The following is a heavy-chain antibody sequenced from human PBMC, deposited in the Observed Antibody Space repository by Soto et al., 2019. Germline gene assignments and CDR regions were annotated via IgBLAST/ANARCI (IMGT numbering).Heavy chain of an antibody. J-gene: IGHJ3*02. CDR3: ARDVSPVSRSLSLDAFDI. CDR2: IKRDGSER. D-gene: IGHD4-17*01. CDR1: GFTFSNYW. Sequence: EVQLVESGGGLVQPGGSLRLSCAASGFTFSNYWMTWVRQAPGKGREWVANIKRDGSERSYLDSVRGRFAVSRDNAKNSLYLQMDSLRAEDTALYYCARDVSPVSRSLSLDAFDIWGQGTMVTVSS. V-gene: IGHV3-7*05.